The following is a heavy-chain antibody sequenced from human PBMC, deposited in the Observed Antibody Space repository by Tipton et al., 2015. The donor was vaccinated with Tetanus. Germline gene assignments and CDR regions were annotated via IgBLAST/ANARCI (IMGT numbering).Heavy chain of an antibody. CDR3: VRPDRYCSGGSCYLALDY. J-gene: IGHJ4*02. Sequence: QSGPEVKKPGSSVRVSCKTSGGTFNSYAISWVRQAPGQGPERMGGIFPQFGTSNYAPKFQDRVTMTADTSTGTVFMDLSSLRSDDTAVYYCVRPDRYCSGGSCYLALDYWGQGTLITVSS. CDR1: GGTFNSYA. V-gene: IGHV1-69*06. CDR2: IFPQFGTS. D-gene: IGHD2-15*01.